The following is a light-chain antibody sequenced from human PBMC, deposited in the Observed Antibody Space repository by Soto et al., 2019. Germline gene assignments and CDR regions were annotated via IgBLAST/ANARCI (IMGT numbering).Light chain of an antibody. J-gene: IGLJ2*01. CDR1: NSNIGSNT. CDR3: ASWDDRLNGVV. Sequence: QSVLTQPPSASGTPGQRVTISCSGSNSNIGSNTVNWYQQLPGTAPKLLIYDNNKRPSGVPGRFSDSKSGTSASLAISGPQSEDEADYYCASWDDRLNGVVFGGGTKLTVL. CDR2: DNN. V-gene: IGLV1-44*01.